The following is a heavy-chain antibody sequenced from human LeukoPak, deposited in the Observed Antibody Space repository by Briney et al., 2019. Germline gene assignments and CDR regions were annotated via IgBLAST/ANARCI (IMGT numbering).Heavy chain of an antibody. J-gene: IGHJ4*02. CDR1: GFTFSSYE. D-gene: IGHD6-13*01. CDR2: ISSSGKTI. V-gene: IGHV3-48*03. CDR3: ATTSIAAAVPGCFDY. Sequence: GGSLRLSCTASGFTFSSYEMNWVRQAPGKGLEWVSYISSSGKTIYYADSTKGRFTVSRDNAKSSLYLQMNSLRAEDTAVYYCATTSIAAAVPGCFDYWGQGTLVTVSS.